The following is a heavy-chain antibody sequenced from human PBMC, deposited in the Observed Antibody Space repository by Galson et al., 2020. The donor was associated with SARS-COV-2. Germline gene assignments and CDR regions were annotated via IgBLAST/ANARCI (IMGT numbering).Heavy chain of an antibody. Sequence: GESLKISCAASGFTFIDHNMIWVRQAPGKGLEWVSSISGSGSYKYFADSVRGRFTISRENADNSVYLQLNSLSDEDTAVYYCARDKGSGFQMHWYFDLWGRGTLVSVSS. J-gene: IGHJ2*01. D-gene: IGHD2-15*01. CDR2: ISGSGSYK. CDR1: GFTFIDHN. CDR3: ARDKGSGFQMHWYFDL. V-gene: IGHV3-21*01.